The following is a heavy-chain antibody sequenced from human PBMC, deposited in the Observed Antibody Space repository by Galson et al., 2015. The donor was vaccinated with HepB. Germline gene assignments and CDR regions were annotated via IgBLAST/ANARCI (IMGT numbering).Heavy chain of an antibody. CDR1: GFTFDDYT. CDR2: ISWDGGST. CDR3: AKDIRGYSGSYDPPGLDY. J-gene: IGHJ4*02. D-gene: IGHD1-26*01. Sequence: SLRLSCAASGFTFDDYTMHWVRQAPGKGLEWVSLISWDGGSTYYADSVKGRFTISRDNSRDSLYLQMNSLRTEDTALYYCAKDIRGYSGSYDPPGLDYWGQGTLVTVSS. V-gene: IGHV3-43*01.